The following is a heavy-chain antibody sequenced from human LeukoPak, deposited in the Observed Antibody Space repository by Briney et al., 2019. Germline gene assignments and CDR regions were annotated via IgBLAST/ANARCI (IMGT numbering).Heavy chain of an antibody. CDR2: IIPIFGTA. V-gene: IGHV1-69*13. J-gene: IGHJ4*02. CDR1: GYSLTTYY. Sequence: SVKVSCKASGYSLTTYYMHWVRQAPGQGLEWMAIIIPIFGTANYAQKFQGRVTITADESTSTAYMELSSLRSEDTAVYYCARGLTYYYDSSGYYLFDYWGQGTLVTVSS. D-gene: IGHD3-22*01. CDR3: ARGLTYYYDSSGYYLFDY.